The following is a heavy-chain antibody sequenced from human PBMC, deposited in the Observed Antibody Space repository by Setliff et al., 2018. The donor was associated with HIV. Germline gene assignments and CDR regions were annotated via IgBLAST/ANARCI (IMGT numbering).Heavy chain of an antibody. CDR3: ARDHIAARSVDY. CDR1: AYTFNSYY. CDR2: IGPSGSST. D-gene: IGHD6-6*01. V-gene: IGHV1-46*02. Sequence: ASVKVSCKTSAYTFNSYYMHWIRQVPGQGLEWMGLIGPSGSSTTYAQNFQGRVTMSRDTSTNTVYMELSSLRSEDTAVYYCARDHIAARSVDYWGQGTLVTVS. J-gene: IGHJ4*02.